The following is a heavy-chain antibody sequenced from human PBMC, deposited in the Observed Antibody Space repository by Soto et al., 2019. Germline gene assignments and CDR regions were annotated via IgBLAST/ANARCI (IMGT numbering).Heavy chain of an antibody. V-gene: IGHV1-69*13. CDR2: IIPIFGTA. CDR3: SRGTYSSGWYNGGARSDY. J-gene: IGHJ4*02. Sequence: SVKVSCKASGGTFSSYVISWVRQAPGQGLEWMGGIIPIFGTANYAQKFQGRVTTTADESTSTAYMELSTLRSEDTAVYYCSRGTYSSGWYNGGARSDYWGQGTLVTVSS. CDR1: GGTFSSYV. D-gene: IGHD6-19*01.